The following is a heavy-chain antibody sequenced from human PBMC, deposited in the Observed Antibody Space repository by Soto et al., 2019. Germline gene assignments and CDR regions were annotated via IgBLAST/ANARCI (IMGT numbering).Heavy chain of an antibody. CDR2: ILPIFGTP. J-gene: IGHJ6*02. Sequence: SVKVSCKASGETFRSYAFSWVRQAPGQGLEWMGGILPIFGTPNYAQKFQGRVTITADESTSTAYMELSSLRSDDTAVYYCARGASVELPRGPLHYYYAMDVWGQGTTVTVSS. D-gene: IGHD1-7*01. CDR1: GETFRSYA. CDR3: ARGASVELPRGPLHYYYAMDV. V-gene: IGHV1-69*13.